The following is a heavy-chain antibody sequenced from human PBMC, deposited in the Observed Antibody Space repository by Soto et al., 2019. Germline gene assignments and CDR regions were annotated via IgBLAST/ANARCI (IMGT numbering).Heavy chain of an antibody. CDR3: ARNAQFTDNFSFDF. CDR2: INTYNGDT. J-gene: IGHJ4*02. V-gene: IGHV1-18*01. Sequence: QGHLVQSGAEVKKPGASVKVSCKASGYIFVRYGLSWVRQAHGQGLEWMGWINTYNGDTDYAQEVQGRVTMTTDTSSNTAYMELRNLRSDDTAVYYCARNAQFTDNFSFDFWGQGTLVTVSS. D-gene: IGHD3-9*01. CDR1: GYIFVRYG.